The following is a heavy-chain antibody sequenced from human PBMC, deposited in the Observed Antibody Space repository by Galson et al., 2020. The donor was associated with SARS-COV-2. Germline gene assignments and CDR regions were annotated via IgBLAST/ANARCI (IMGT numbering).Heavy chain of an antibody. CDR1: GYTFNNYA. D-gene: IGHD6-13*01. Sequence: GGSLRLSCAASGYTFNNYAMSWVRQSPGKGIEWVSGISASADSTFYADSVMGRFAISRDSSKNTLYLQMNRLRVDDTAIYYCAKDMAAVGNAFDIWGQGTMVTVSS. CDR3: AKDMAAVGNAFDI. CDR2: ISASADST. V-gene: IGHV3-23*01. J-gene: IGHJ3*02.